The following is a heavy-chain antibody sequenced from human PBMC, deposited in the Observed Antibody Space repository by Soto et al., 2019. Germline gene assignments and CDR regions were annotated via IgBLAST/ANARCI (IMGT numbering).Heavy chain of an antibody. D-gene: IGHD1-1*01. CDR3: ARLATRYYFDY. CDR2: IYYSGST. V-gene: IGHV4-59*01. Sequence: SETLSLTCTVSGGSISSYYWSWIRQPPGKGLEWIGYIYYSGSTNYNPSLKSRVTISVDTSRSQFSLKMSSVTAADTAVYYCARLATRYYFDYWGQGTLVT. J-gene: IGHJ4*02. CDR1: GGSISSYY.